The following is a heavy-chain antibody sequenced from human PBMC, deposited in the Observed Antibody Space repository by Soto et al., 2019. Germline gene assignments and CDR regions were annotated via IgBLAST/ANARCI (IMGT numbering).Heavy chain of an antibody. J-gene: IGHJ5*02. D-gene: IGHD4-17*01. Sequence: GASVKVSCKASGYTFTSYYMHWVRQAPGQGLEWMGILNPSGGSASFAQKFQGRVTMTRDTSTSTVYMELSSVTAADTAVYYCARGSQGWTYGDYVLDWFDPWGQGTLVTVSS. CDR3: ARGSQGWTYGDYVLDWFDP. CDR2: LNPSGGSA. CDR1: GYTFTSYY. V-gene: IGHV1-46*01.